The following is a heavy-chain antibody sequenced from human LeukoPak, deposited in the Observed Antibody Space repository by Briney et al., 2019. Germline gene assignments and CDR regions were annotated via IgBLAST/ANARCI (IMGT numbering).Heavy chain of an antibody. J-gene: IGHJ5*01. Sequence: GGSLRLSCAASGFTFSSYWMSWVRQAPGKGLEWVANIKQDGSEKYYVDSVKGRFTISRDNSKNTLYLQMNSLRVEDTAIYYCARGRYSGYDSGWFDFWGQGTLVTVSS. CDR2: IKQDGSEK. V-gene: IGHV3-7*04. CDR1: GFTFSSYW. D-gene: IGHD5-12*01. CDR3: ARGRYSGYDSGWFDF.